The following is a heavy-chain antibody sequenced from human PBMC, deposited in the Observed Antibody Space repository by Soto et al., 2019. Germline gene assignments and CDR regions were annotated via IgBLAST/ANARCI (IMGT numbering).Heavy chain of an antibody. D-gene: IGHD3-16*01. Sequence: SETLSLTCTVSGGSISSGDYYWSWIRQPPGKGLEWIGYIYYSGSTYYNPSLKSRVTISVDTSKNQFSLKLSSVTAADTAVYYCASRGGYYYYYGMDVWGQGTTVTVSS. V-gene: IGHV4-30-4*01. J-gene: IGHJ6*02. CDR3: ASRGGYYYYYGMDV. CDR2: IYYSGST. CDR1: GGSISSGDYY.